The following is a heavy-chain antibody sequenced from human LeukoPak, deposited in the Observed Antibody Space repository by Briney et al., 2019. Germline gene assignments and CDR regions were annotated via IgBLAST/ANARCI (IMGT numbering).Heavy chain of an antibody. CDR2: VNHNGNT. CDR3: AGPSGTYSELEY. D-gene: IGHD1-26*01. CDR1: GFTFSTYS. Sequence: GSLRLSCAASGFTFSTYSMTWVRQAPGKGLEWIGEVNHNGNTHYNASLKSRISISADTSKGQISLILTSVTAADTAVYYCAGPSGTYSELEYWGQGTLVTVSS. V-gene: IGHV4-34*08. J-gene: IGHJ4*02.